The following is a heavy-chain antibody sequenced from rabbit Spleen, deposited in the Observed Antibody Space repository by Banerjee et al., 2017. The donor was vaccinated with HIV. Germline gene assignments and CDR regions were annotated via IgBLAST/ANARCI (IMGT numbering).Heavy chain of an antibody. CDR1: GFSLSSDYY. J-gene: IGHJ4*01. Sequence: QSLEESGGDLVEPGASLTLTCTASGFSLSSDYYICWVRQAPGKGLEWIACIYAGSTGDTFYANWAKGRFTISKASSTTVTLQMTSLTAADTATYFCARDCGGVDGDNLWGQGTLVTVS. CDR2: IYAGSTGDT. D-gene: IGHD2-1*01. V-gene: IGHV1S40*01. CDR3: ARDCGGVDGDNL.